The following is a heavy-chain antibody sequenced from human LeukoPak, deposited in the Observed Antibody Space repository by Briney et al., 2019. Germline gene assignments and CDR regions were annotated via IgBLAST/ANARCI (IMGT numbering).Heavy chain of an antibody. J-gene: IGHJ5*02. CDR3: ARLYSSGWYTGVGWFDP. V-gene: IGHV4-59*01. CDR2: IYYSGST. Sequence: SETLSLTCTVSGGSISSYYWSWIRQPPGKGLEWIGYIYYSGSTNYNPSLTSRVTISVDTSKNQFSLKLSSVTAADTAVYYCARLYSSGWYTGVGWFDPWGQGTLVTVSS. CDR1: GGSISSYY. D-gene: IGHD6-19*01.